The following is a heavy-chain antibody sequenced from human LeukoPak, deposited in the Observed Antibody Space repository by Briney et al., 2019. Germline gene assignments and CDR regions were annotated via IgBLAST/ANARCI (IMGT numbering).Heavy chain of an antibody. CDR2: ISYDGTNK. V-gene: IGHV3-30*01. D-gene: IGHD3-22*01. CDR3: ARDLTGWGESSGYSDY. Sequence: QTGGSLRLSCAASGFTLSSYAMHWVRQAPGKGLEWVALISYDGTNKFYEDSVKGRFTISRDNSKNTLYLQVNSLRAEDTAVYYCARDLTGWGESSGYSDYWGQGTLVTVSS. J-gene: IGHJ4*02. CDR1: GFTLSSYA.